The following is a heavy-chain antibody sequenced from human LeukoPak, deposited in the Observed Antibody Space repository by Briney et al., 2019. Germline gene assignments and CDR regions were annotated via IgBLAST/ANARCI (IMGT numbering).Heavy chain of an antibody. D-gene: IGHD6-13*01. J-gene: IGHJ4*02. CDR1: GGSISSSSYY. CDR3: ASATSSSSSWLIH. Sequence: KSSETLSLTCTVSGGSISSSSYYWGWIRQPPGKGLEWIGSIYYSGSTYYNPSLKSRVTISIDTSKNQFSLELSSVTAADTAVYYCASATSSSSSWLIHWGQGTLVTVSS. CDR2: IYYSGST. V-gene: IGHV4-39*01.